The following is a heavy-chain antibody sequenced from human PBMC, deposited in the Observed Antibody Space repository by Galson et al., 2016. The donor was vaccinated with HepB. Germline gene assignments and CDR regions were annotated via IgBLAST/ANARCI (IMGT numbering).Heavy chain of an antibody. D-gene: IGHD3-3*01. CDR2: INVQSGNT. Sequence: SVKVSCKASGYNFLRHSITWVRQAPGQGLEWLGWINVQSGNTRSAQRFQGRVTMTTDTSTNTVYMELTSLRFDDTAVYYCAREGMERFPNPYYMDVWGEGTTVTVSS. CDR3: AREGMERFPNPYYMDV. J-gene: IGHJ6*03. CDR1: GYNFLRHS. V-gene: IGHV1-18*01.